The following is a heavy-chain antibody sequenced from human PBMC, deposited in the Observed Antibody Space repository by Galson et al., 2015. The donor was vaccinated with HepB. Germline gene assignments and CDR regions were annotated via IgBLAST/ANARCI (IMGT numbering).Heavy chain of an antibody. CDR2: IIPIFGTA. CDR3: ARGRLVHSPGLYYYYYGMDV. D-gene: IGHD6-25*01. J-gene: IGHJ6*02. V-gene: IGHV1-69*13. Sequence: SVKVSCKASGGTFSSYAISWVRQAPGQGLEWMGGIIPIFGTANYAQKFQGRVTITADESTSTAYMELSSLRSEDTAVYYCARGRLVHSPGLYYYYYGMDVWGQGTTVTVSS. CDR1: GGTFSSYA.